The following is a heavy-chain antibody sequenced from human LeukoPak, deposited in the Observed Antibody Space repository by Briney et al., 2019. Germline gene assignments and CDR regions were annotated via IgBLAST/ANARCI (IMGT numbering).Heavy chain of an antibody. CDR1: GGSISSYY. CDR2: IHYSGST. CDR3: ARDPFGSGSYYFDY. D-gene: IGHD3-10*01. V-gene: IGHV4-59*01. J-gene: IGHJ4*02. Sequence: PSETLSLTCTVSGGSISSYYWSWIRQPPGKGLEWIGYIHYSGSTNYNPSLKSRVTISVDTSKNQFSLKLSSVTAADTAVYYCARDPFGSGSYYFDYWGQGTLVTVSS.